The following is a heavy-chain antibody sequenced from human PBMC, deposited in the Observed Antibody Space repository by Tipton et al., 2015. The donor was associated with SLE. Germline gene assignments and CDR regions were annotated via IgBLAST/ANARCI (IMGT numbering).Heavy chain of an antibody. J-gene: IGHJ4*02. D-gene: IGHD3-22*01. CDR1: GVSISSASY. CDR3: ARDYYDSSGYWRLRYYFDY. V-gene: IGHV3-30*03. CDR2: VSYDGSHK. Sequence: LSLTCTVSGVSISSASYYWNWIRQPAGKGLEWVSVVSYDGSHKYYADSVKGRFTISRDNSKNTLYLQMNSLRAEDTAVYYCARDYYDSSGYWRLRYYFDYWGQGILVTVSS.